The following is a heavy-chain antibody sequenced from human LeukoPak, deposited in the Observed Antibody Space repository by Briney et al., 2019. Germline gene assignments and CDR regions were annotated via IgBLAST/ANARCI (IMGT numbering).Heavy chain of an antibody. J-gene: IGHJ5*02. Sequence: SETLSLTCTVSGGSIGLYYWAWIRQPPGKGLEWIGYIFHAGSTNYNPTLKSRLTISVDTSRNQFSLRLSSVTAADTAVYYCARAAAGTDWFDPWGQGTLVTVSS. D-gene: IGHD6-13*01. CDR2: IFHAGST. V-gene: IGHV4-59*12. CDR1: GGSIGLYY. CDR3: ARAAAGTDWFDP.